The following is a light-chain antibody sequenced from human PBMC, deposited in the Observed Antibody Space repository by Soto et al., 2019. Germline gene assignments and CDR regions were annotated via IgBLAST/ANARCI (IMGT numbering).Light chain of an antibody. J-gene: IGKJ4*01. Sequence: DIVMTQSPDSLAVSLGERATINCKSSQSVLYSSNNKNYLAWYQQKPGQPPKLLIYWASTRESGVHDRFSGSGSGTDFTLTISSLQAEDVAVYYCQQYYSTPPAFGGGPQV. V-gene: IGKV4-1*01. CDR1: QSVLYSSNNKNY. CDR3: QQYYSTPPA. CDR2: WAS.